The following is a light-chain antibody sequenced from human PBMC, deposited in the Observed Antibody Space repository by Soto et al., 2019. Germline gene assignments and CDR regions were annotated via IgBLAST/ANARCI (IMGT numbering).Light chain of an antibody. CDR1: SSDFGTYNV. J-gene: IGLJ1*01. CDR2: QVT. Sequence: QSALTQPASVSGSPRKSITISCTGTSSDFGTYNVVSWYQQRPGEAPKLMIYQVTKRPSGVSNRFSGSKSGNTASLTISGLQAEDEANSYCSSYAGTNTFLFGTGTKVTVL. CDR3: SSYAGTNTFL. V-gene: IGLV2-23*02.